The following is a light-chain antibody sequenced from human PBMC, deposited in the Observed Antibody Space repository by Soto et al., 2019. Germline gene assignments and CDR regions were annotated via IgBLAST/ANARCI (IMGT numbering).Light chain of an antibody. Sequence: DIHMTHSPSTLSASVLYRVSITLRSSQIIISWLSWYQQKPGKAPKLLIYDASTLESGVPSRFTGRGSGTEFTLTISSLQPEDFATYYCQQYKSYSRMFGQGTKVDIK. CDR2: DAS. CDR3: QQYKSYSRM. V-gene: IGKV1-5*01. J-gene: IGKJ1*01. CDR1: QIIISW.